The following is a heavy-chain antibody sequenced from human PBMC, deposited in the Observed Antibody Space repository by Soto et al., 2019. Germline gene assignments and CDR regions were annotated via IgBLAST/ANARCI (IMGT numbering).Heavy chain of an antibody. D-gene: IGHD3-3*01. CDR3: AKATLRVVHPLVFDH. Sequence: GGSLRLSCEASGFSFSSSAMNWVRQAPGKGLEWISVISGSGGATYFADSVKGRFTISRDNSKNTLYLQMNSLRAEDTAVYYCAKATLRVVHPLVFDHWGQGSLVTVSS. CDR1: GFSFSSSA. J-gene: IGHJ4*02. CDR2: ISGSGGAT. V-gene: IGHV3-23*01.